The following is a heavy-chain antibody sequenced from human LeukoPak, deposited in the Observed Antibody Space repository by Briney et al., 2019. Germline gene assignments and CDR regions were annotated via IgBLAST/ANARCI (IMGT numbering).Heavy chain of an antibody. CDR1: GFTFISYA. V-gene: IGHV3-23*01. CDR2: ISGSGDST. D-gene: IGHD2-21*02. CDR3: AKDLTVTATDYFDY. J-gene: IGHJ4*02. Sequence: GGSLRLSCAAPGFTFISYAMSWVRQAPGKGLEWVSSISGSGDSTYYAESMKGRFTISRNNSKNTLYLQMNSLRAEDTAVYYCAKDLTVTATDYFDYWGQGTLVTVSS.